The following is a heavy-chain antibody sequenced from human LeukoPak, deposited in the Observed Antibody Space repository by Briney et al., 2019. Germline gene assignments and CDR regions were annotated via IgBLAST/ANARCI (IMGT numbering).Heavy chain of an antibody. D-gene: IGHD4-23*01. V-gene: IGHV1-3*01. Sequence: GASVKVSCKASGYTFTSYAMHWVRQAPGQRLEWMGWINAGNGNTKYSQKFQGRVTITRDTSASTAYMELSSLRSEDTAVYYCARDYVWGDGGNSLYYYGMDVWGQGTTVTVSS. CDR3: ARDYVWGDGGNSLYYYGMDV. J-gene: IGHJ6*02. CDR2: INAGNGNT. CDR1: GYTFTSYA.